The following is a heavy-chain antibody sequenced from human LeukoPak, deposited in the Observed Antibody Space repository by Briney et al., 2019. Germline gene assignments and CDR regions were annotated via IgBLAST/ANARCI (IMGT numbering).Heavy chain of an antibody. J-gene: IGHJ5*02. Sequence: SETLSLTCTVSGASISSTTYYWGWIRQPPGKDLEWIGSISDSGDTYYNPSLQSRVTISLDTSKNQFFLKLNSATAADTAMYYCARVRNDRGYNNLRSFWFDPWGQGTLVAVSS. V-gene: IGHV4-39*07. CDR2: ISDSGDT. CDR3: ARVRNDRGYNNLRSFWFDP. CDR1: GASISSTTYY. D-gene: IGHD5-24*01.